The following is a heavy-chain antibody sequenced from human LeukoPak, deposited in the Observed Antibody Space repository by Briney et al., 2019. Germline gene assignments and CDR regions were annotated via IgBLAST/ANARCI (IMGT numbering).Heavy chain of an antibody. CDR3: AKCSSGWYEGYFDY. V-gene: IGHV3-23*01. J-gene: IGHJ4*02. CDR2: IRGSGGST. Sequence: GGSLRLSCAASGFTFSSYAMSWVRQAPGKGLEWVSAIRGSGGSTYYADSVKGRFTISRDNSKNTLYLQMNSLRAEDTAVYYCAKCSSGWYEGYFDYWGQGTLVTVSS. CDR1: GFTFSSYA. D-gene: IGHD6-19*01.